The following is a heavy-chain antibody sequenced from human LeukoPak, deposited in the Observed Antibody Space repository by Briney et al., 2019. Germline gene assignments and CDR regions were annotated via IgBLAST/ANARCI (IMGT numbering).Heavy chain of an antibody. D-gene: IGHD5-12*01. CDR2: ISYDGSNK. CDR1: GFTFSNYA. Sequence: PGGSLRLSCAASGFTFSNYAMHWVRQAPGKGLEWVAVISYDGSNKFYADSVKGRFTISRDNSKNTLHLQMNSLRAEDTAVYYCARSLATSYYYMDVRGKGTTVTVSS. CDR3: ARSLATSYYYMDV. J-gene: IGHJ6*03. V-gene: IGHV3-30*04.